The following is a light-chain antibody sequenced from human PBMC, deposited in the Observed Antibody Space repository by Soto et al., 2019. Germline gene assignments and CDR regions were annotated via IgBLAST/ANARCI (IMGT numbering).Light chain of an antibody. Sequence: EIVLTQSPGTLSLSPGERATLSCRASQSVSSSYLAWYQQKPGQAPRLLIYGASSRATGIPDRFSGSGSGTDFTLAIDRLESDDSTVYYCQQYGSSPTFGGGTEVEIK. CDR1: QSVSSSY. J-gene: IGKJ4*01. V-gene: IGKV3-20*01. CDR3: QQYGSSPT. CDR2: GAS.